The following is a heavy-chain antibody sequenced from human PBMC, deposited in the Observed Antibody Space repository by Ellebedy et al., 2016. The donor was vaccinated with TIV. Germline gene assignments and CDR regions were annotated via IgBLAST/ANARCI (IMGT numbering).Heavy chain of an antibody. CDR2: IKQDGSEK. Sequence: GGSLRLSCVASGFTLSSYWMSWVRQAPGKGLECVANIKQDGSEKSYVDSVKGRFTISRDYSKNMLYLRLNSLRAEDTAVYYCARDGKGGSHNLFDYWGQGTLVTVSS. CDR3: ARDGKGGSHNLFDY. J-gene: IGHJ4*02. CDR1: GFTLSSYW. D-gene: IGHD2-15*01. V-gene: IGHV3-7*01.